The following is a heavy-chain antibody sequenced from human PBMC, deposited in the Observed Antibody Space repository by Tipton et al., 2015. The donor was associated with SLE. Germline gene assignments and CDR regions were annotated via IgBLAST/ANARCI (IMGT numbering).Heavy chain of an antibody. J-gene: IGHJ3*02. D-gene: IGHD4-23*01. CDR3: ARDVAARWAFDI. Sequence: TLSLTCAVSGGSISDSNWWSWVRQPPGKGLEWIGEIYHSGSTNYNPSLKSRVTISVDTSKNQFSLKLSSVTAADTAVYYCARDVAARWAFDIWGQGTMVTVSS. CDR2: IYHSGST. CDR1: GGSISDSNW. V-gene: IGHV4-4*02.